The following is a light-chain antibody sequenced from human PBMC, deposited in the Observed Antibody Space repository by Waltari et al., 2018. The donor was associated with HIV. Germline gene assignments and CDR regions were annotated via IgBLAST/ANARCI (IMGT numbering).Light chain of an antibody. CDR3: QSYDNSLSGSA. CDR2: GNN. Sequence: QSVLTQPPSVSGAPGPRVTLPRPGRSSNTGAGSAFCWYQQFPGRAPKLLIYGNNNRPSGVPDRFSGSRSATSASLAITGLQAEDEADYYCQSYDNSLSGSAFGGGTKVTVL. J-gene: IGLJ3*02. CDR1: SSNTGAGSA. V-gene: IGLV1-40*01.